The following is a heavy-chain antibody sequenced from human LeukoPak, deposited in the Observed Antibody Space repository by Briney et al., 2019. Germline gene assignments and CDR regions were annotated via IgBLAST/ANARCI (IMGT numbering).Heavy chain of an antibody. CDR2: IYTSGST. CDR3: ARSRTLRFLEWLFDY. CDR1: GGSISSGSYY. Sequence: SQTLSLTCTVSGGSISSGSYYWSWIRQPAGKGLEWIGRIYTSGSTNYNPSLKSRVTISVDTSKNQFSLKLSSVTAADTAVYYCARSRTLRFLEWLFDYWGQGTLATVSS. J-gene: IGHJ4*02. D-gene: IGHD3-3*01. V-gene: IGHV4-61*02.